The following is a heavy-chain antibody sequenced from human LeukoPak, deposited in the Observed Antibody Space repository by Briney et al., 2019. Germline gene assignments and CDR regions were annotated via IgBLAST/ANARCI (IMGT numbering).Heavy chain of an antibody. D-gene: IGHD3-22*01. J-gene: IGHJ4*02. Sequence: QPGGSLRLSCAASGFTFSSYDMHWVRQAPGKGLEWVAVISYDGSNKYYADFVKGRFTISRDNSKNTLYLQVNSLRADDTTVYYCAKGYGSGYDSPTTIDYWGQGTLVTVSS. CDR3: AKGYGSGYDSPTTIDY. V-gene: IGHV3-30*18. CDR2: ISYDGSNK. CDR1: GFTFSSYD.